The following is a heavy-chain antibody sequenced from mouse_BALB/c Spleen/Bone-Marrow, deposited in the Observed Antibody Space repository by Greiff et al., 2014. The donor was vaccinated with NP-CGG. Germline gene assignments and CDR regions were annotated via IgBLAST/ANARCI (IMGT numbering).Heavy chain of an antibody. CDR2: INPSTGYT. CDR3: ARPEGYDAMDY. D-gene: IGHD3-3*01. V-gene: IGHV1-7*01. CDR1: GYTFTSYW. J-gene: IGHJ4*01. Sequence: QVQLQQPGAELAKPGASVKMSCKASGYTFTSYWMHWVKQRPGQGLEWIGYINPSTGYTEYNQKFKDKATLTADKSSSTAYMQLSSLTSEDSAVYYCARPEGYDAMDYWGQGTSVTVSS.